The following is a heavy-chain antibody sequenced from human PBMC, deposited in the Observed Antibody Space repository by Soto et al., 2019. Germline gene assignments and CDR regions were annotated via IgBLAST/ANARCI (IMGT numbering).Heavy chain of an antibody. CDR3: AREDFDNDGALDY. Sequence: QVQLVESGRGVVQPGRSLRLSCEASGFTFSSYGMHWVRQAPGKGLEWVALIWYDGSNKYYGDSVKGRFTISRDNFKNTLYLQMDSLRAEDTAVYYCAREDFDNDGALDYWGQGTLVTVSS. J-gene: IGHJ4*02. CDR1: GFTFSSYG. CDR2: IWYDGSNK. D-gene: IGHD1-1*01. V-gene: IGHV3-33*01.